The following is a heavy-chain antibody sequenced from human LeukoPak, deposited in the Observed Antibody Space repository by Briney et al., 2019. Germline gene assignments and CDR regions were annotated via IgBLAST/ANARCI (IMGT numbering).Heavy chain of an antibody. CDR1: GGTFSSYA. CDR3: ARASLRYSSSWGFDP. V-gene: IGHV1-69*05. Sequence: GSSVKVSCKASGGTFSSYAIRWVRQAPGQGLEWIGGIIPIFGTANYAQKFQGRVTITTDESTSTAYMELSSLRSEDTAVYYCARASLRYSSSWGFDPWGQGTLVTVSS. CDR2: IIPIFGTA. D-gene: IGHD6-13*01. J-gene: IGHJ5*02.